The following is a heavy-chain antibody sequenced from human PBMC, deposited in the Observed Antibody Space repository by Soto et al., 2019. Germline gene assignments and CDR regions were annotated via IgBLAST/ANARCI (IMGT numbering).Heavy chain of an antibody. Sequence: PWETLSLTCTVSGGSVTSGTYYWGWIRQPPGKGLEWIGYIFYSGSTNYHPSLKSRVTISVDTSKNLDTSKNQFSLKLSSVTAADTAVYYCARVPVAMGSIGGYSSHGMDVWGQGTMVTVSS. CDR3: ARVPVAMGSIGGYSSHGMDV. D-gene: IGHD2-15*01. CDR2: IFYSGST. V-gene: IGHV4-61*01. J-gene: IGHJ6*02. CDR1: GGSVTSGTYY.